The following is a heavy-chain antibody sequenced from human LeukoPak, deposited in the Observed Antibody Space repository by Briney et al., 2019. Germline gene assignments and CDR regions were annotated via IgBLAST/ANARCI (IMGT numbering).Heavy chain of an antibody. CDR1: GFTFSRYA. J-gene: IGHJ5*02. D-gene: IGHD1-26*01. Sequence: GGSLRLSCAASGFTFSRYAMSWVRQAPGKGLEWVSAISGSGGSTYYADSVKGRFTISRDNSKNTLYLQMNSLRAEDTAVYYCAKDSSGSSYNWFDPWGQGTLVTVSS. CDR3: AKDSSGSSYNWFDP. CDR2: ISGSGGST. V-gene: IGHV3-23*01.